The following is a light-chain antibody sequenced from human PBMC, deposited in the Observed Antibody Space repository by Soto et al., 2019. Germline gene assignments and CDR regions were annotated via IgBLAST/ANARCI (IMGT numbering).Light chain of an antibody. J-gene: IGLJ2*01. Sequence: QSALTQPASVSGSPGQSITISCTGTSSDVGGYNYVSWYQQHPRKAPQLMIYDVSNRPSGVSNRFSGSKSGNTASLTISGLQAEDEADYYCSSYTSSSTRVFGGGTKVTVL. CDR1: SSDVGGYNY. CDR2: DVS. V-gene: IGLV2-14*01. CDR3: SSYTSSSTRV.